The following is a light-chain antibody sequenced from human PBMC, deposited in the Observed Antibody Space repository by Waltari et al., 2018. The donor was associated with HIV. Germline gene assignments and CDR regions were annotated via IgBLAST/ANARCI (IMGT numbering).Light chain of an antibody. CDR1: ALPKQY. CDR3: QSADSGTWV. J-gene: IGLJ3*02. V-gene: IGLV3-25*03. CDR2: KDT. Sequence: SSELTQPPSVSVSPGQTARITCSGDALPKQYAYWYQQKPGQAPVLVIYKDTERPSGIPERCSGSSSGTTVTLTISGVQAEDEADYYCQSADSGTWVFGGGTKLTVL.